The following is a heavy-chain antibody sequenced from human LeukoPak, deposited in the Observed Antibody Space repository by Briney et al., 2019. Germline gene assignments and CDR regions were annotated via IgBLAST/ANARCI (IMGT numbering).Heavy chain of an antibody. J-gene: IGHJ4*02. Sequence: GACLRLSCAASAFTFTSYAMHSVRQAPGKGREWVAVISFDGSQKYYADCVEGRVTISRDNSNNTLNLQMNSLRAEDTAVYYCVVFNYRGNSGDFWGQGTLVTVSS. V-gene: IGHV3-30*08. CDR3: VVFNYRGNSGDF. CDR1: AFTFTSYA. D-gene: IGHD4-23*01. CDR2: ISFDGSQK.